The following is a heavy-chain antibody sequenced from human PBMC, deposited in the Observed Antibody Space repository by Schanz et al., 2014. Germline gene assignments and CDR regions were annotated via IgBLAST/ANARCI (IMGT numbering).Heavy chain of an antibody. CDR3: AKEKGDCSSTSCSYYFDY. CDR1: GFTVSTTY. CDR2: ISYDGSNK. V-gene: IGHV3-30*18. J-gene: IGHJ4*02. Sequence: VQLVESGGGLLQPGGSLRLSCAVSGFTVSTTYMSWVRQAPGKGLEWVAVISYDGSNKYYADSVKGRFTISRDNSKNTLYLQMNSLRAEDTAVYYCAKEKGDCSSTSCSYYFDYWGQGTLVTVSS. D-gene: IGHD2-2*01.